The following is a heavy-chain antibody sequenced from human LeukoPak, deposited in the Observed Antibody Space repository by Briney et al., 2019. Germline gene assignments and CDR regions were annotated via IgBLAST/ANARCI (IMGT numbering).Heavy chain of an antibody. Sequence: GGSLRLSCTASGFTFSSYSLNWVRQAPGKGLEWVSSVSTGSNYIYYADSVKGRFTISRDNDKNSLYLQMNSLRVEDTAVYYCARAGGYYDSSGYYEGDYWGQGTLVTVSS. CDR3: ARAGGYYDSSGYYEGDY. CDR1: GFTFSSYS. V-gene: IGHV3-21*01. D-gene: IGHD3-22*01. CDR2: VSTGSNYI. J-gene: IGHJ4*02.